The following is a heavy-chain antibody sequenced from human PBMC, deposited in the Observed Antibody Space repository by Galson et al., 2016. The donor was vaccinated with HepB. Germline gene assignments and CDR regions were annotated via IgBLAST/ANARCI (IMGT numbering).Heavy chain of an antibody. Sequence: SLRLSCAASGFTFSTYWMHWVRQAPGKGLEWVSRIGTDGRSNYADSVKGRFTTSRDNSKNTLYLQMNSLRAEDTAIYYCARDRDARPYDYWGQGTLVIVSS. J-gene: IGHJ4*02. CDR1: GFTFSTYW. CDR2: IGTDGRS. CDR3: ARDRDARPYDY. V-gene: IGHV3-74*01. D-gene: IGHD5-24*01.